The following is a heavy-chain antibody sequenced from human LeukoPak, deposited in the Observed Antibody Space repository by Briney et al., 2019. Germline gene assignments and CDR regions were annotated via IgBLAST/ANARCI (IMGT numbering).Heavy chain of an antibody. CDR1: GFTFDDYA. V-gene: IGHV3-9*03. CDR2: ISWNSGSI. D-gene: IGHD3-3*01. J-gene: IGHJ2*01. CDR3: AKGRYDFWSGYQNWYFDL. Sequence: SLRLSCAASGFTFDDYAMHWVRQAPGKGLEWVSGISWNSGSIGYADSVKGRFTISRDNAKNSLYLQMNSLRAEDMALYYCAKGRYDFWSGYQNWYFDLWGRGTLVTVSS.